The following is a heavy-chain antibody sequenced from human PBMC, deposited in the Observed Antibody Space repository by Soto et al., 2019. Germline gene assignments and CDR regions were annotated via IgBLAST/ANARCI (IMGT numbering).Heavy chain of an antibody. Sequence: PGGSLRLSCPASGFTFSSHAMSWVCQAPGKGLEWVSAISGSGGSTYYADSVKGRFTISRDNSKNTLYLQMNSLRAEDTAVYYCARYYYDSSGYSIFDYWGQGTLVTVSS. CDR3: ARYYYDSSGYSIFDY. CDR1: GFTFSSHA. J-gene: IGHJ4*02. CDR2: ISGSGGST. D-gene: IGHD3-22*01. V-gene: IGHV3-23*01.